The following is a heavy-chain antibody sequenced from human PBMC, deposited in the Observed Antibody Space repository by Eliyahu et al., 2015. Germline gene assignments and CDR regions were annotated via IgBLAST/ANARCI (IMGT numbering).Heavy chain of an antibody. D-gene: IGHD3-9*01. Sequence: QVQLQESGPGLVKPSXTXXXXCTVSGXSXSXGGYYWSWIRQHPGKGLEWIGYIYYSGSTYYNPSLKSLVTISVDTSKNQFSLKLSSVTAADTAVYYCARGVRYFDWFYFDYWGQGTLVTVSS. CDR1: GXSXSXGGYY. V-gene: IGHV4-31*01. CDR2: IYYSGST. J-gene: IGHJ4*02. CDR3: ARGVRYFDWFYFDY.